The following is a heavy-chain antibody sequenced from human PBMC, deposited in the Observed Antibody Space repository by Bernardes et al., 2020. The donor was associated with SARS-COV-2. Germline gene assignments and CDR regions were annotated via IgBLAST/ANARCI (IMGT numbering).Heavy chain of an antibody. CDR3: ATVVGYSYGGGWFDP. J-gene: IGHJ5*02. Sequence: ASVKVSGKASGSSLTSYGISWVRQAPGQGLEWLGWISADKGNTNYAQNLQGRVTMTTDTSTNTAYMELRSLRSDDTAVYYCATVVGYSYGGGWFDPWGQGTLVTVSS. CDR2: ISADKGNT. D-gene: IGHD5-18*01. CDR1: GSSLTSYG. V-gene: IGHV1-18*01.